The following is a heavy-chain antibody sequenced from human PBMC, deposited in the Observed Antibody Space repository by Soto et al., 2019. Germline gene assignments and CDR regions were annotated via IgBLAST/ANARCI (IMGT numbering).Heavy chain of an antibody. CDR1: GGYSFSGNF. J-gene: IGHJ4*02. V-gene: IGHV1-2*02. D-gene: IGHD3-10*01. CDR2: INPDKGDT. Sequence: GASVKVSCKPSGGYSFSGNFFHWVRQAPGQGLEWMGWINPDKGDTNYAQKFRDRVTITRDTSISTVYMDLRRLTSDDTAVYFCTRDRSGANFQYWGLGTLVTVSS. CDR3: TRDRSGANFQY.